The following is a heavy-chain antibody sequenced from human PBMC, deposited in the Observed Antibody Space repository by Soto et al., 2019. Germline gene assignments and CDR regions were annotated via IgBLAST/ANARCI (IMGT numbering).Heavy chain of an antibody. J-gene: IGHJ4*02. Sequence: SETLSLTCTVSGGSISSSYWSWIRQPPGKGLEWIGYIYDSGSTYYNSSLKSRVTMSVDTSKNQFSLKLSSVTAADTAVYYCARGGYYGSGSYYSPWYFDYWGQGTLVTVSS. CDR2: IYDSGST. CDR1: GGSISSSY. D-gene: IGHD3-10*01. CDR3: ARGGYYGSGSYYSPWYFDY. V-gene: IGHV4-59*12.